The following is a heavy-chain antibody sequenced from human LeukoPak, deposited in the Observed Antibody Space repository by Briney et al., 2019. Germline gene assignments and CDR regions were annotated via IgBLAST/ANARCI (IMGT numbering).Heavy chain of an antibody. Sequence: GGSLRLSREASGFTFSSYSMHWARQAPGKGLEWVSSIDSSGGYMFYADSVKGRFIISRDNAKDSLYLQMNSLRVEDTAVYYCLRGDRRDYWGQGTLVTVSS. CDR1: GFTFSSYS. J-gene: IGHJ4*02. CDR2: IDSSGGYM. CDR3: LRGDRRDY. V-gene: IGHV3-21*06.